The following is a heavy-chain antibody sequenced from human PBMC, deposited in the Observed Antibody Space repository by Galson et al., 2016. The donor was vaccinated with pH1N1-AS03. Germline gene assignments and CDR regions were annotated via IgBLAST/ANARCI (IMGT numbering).Heavy chain of an antibody. J-gene: IGHJ6*02. CDR1: GGTLSSYT. CDR3: ARVSGEDGRGGYKGASAMDA. Sequence: SVKVSCKASGGTLSSYTINWVRQAPGQGLEWMGRINPMVGLADYAQKLQDRVTITADKSTSTVYMELGSLRSEDTAVYYCARVSGEDGRGGYKGASAMDAWGQGTRVTVSS. V-gene: IGHV1-69*02. D-gene: IGHD5-24*01. CDR2: INPMVGLA.